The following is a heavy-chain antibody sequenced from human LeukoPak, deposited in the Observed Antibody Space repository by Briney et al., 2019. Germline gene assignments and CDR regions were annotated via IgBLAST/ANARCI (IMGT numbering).Heavy chain of an antibody. CDR3: AREVSSGWYSPYYYYYMDV. Sequence: ASVKVSCKASGYTFTSYGISWVRQAPGQGLEWMGWINAYNGNTNYAQKLQGRVTMTTDTSTSTAYMELRSLRSDDTAVYYCAREVSSGWYSPYYYYYMDVWGKGTTVTISS. CDR2: INAYNGNT. V-gene: IGHV1-18*01. D-gene: IGHD6-19*01. CDR1: GYTFTSYG. J-gene: IGHJ6*03.